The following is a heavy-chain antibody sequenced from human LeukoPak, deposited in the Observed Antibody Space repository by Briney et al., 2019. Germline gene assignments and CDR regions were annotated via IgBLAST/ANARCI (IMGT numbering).Heavy chain of an antibody. Sequence: SETLSLTCTVSGGSISSSSYYWGWIRQPPGRGLEWIGYIYYSGSTNYNPSLKSRVTISVDTSKNQFSLKLSSVTAADTAVYYCARVSVVVPAPNFDYWGQGTLVTVSS. V-gene: IGHV4-61*05. CDR3: ARVSVVVPAPNFDY. J-gene: IGHJ4*02. CDR2: IYYSGST. CDR1: GGSISSSSYY. D-gene: IGHD2-2*01.